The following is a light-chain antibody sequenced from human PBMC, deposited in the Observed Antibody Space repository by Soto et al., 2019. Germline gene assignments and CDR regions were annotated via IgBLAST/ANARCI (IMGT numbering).Light chain of an antibody. CDR1: SSDVGDYNY. Sequence: QSVLTQPPSASGSPGQSVTISCTGTSSDVGDYNYVSWYQQHPGKAPKLMIYEVSKRPSGVPDRFSGSKSGNTASLTVSGLQAEDEADYYCSSYAGSNIHYVFGTGTKGTVL. CDR3: SSYAGSNIHYV. V-gene: IGLV2-8*01. J-gene: IGLJ1*01. CDR2: EVS.